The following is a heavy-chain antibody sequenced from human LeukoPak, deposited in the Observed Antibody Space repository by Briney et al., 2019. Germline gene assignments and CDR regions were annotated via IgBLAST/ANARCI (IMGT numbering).Heavy chain of an antibody. J-gene: IGHJ4*02. V-gene: IGHV3-53*01. CDR2: IYRDGST. CDR3: ARDTYEKNYFDY. D-gene: IGHD3-22*01. CDR1: GFTFSSYG. Sequence: GGSLRLSCAASGFTFSSYGMHWVRQAPGKGLEWVSVIYRDGSTYYADSVKGRFTISRDNSKNTLFLQMNSLRAEDTAVYYCARDTYEKNYFDYWGRGTLVTVSS.